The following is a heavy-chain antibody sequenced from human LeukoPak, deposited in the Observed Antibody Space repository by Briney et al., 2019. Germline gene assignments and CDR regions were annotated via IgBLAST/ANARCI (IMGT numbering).Heavy chain of an antibody. CDR1: GGSISSGGYY. J-gene: IGHJ5*02. CDR3: ASLYCSSSSTSCYPHSYA. Sequence: SQTLSLTCTVSGGSISSGGYYWSWIRQPPGKGLEWIGYIYHSGSTYYNPSLKSRVTISVDTSKNQFSLKLTSVTAADTAVYYCASLYCSSSSTSCYPHSYAWGQGTLVTVSS. V-gene: IGHV4-30-2*01. D-gene: IGHD2-2*01. CDR2: IYHSGST.